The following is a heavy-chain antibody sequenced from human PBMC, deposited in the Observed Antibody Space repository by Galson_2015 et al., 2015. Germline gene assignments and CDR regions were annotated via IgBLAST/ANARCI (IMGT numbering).Heavy chain of an antibody. CDR2: ISGSGGST. CDR3: AKDAQRIGTLYYFDY. J-gene: IGHJ4*02. CDR1: GFTFSSYS. D-gene: IGHD2-15*01. Sequence: SLRLSCAASGFTFSSYSMNWVRQAPGKGLEWVSAISGSGGSTYYADSVKGRFTISRDNSKNTLYLQMNSLRAEDTAVYYCAKDAQRIGTLYYFDYWGQGTLVTVSS. V-gene: IGHV3-23*01.